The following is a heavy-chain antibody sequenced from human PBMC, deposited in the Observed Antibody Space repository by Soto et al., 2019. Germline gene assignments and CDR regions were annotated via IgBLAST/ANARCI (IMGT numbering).Heavy chain of an antibody. CDR1: GFAFSGSA. CDR2: IRSKANSYVT. J-gene: IGHJ4*02. V-gene: IGHV3-73*01. Sequence: GGSLRLSCAASGFAFSGSAMHWVRQASGKGLEWVGRIRSKANSYVTTYAASVRGRFTMSRDDSKNTAYLQMNSLKTEDTAVYYCTRGSSGWYDYFDYWGQGTLVTGLL. CDR3: TRGSSGWYDYFDY. D-gene: IGHD6-19*01.